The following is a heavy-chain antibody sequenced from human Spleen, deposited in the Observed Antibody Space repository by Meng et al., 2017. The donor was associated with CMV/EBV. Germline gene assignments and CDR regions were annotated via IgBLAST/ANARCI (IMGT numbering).Heavy chain of an antibody. V-gene: IGHV4-34*01. CDR1: GWSFSGYY. Sequence: VVDGWSFSGYYWTWIRQSPGQGLEWIGEVIHSGATNYNPSLESSVSISADTSKNQFSLKLTSVTAADTAVYYCARGVLVMVYATLDYWGQGALVTVSS. D-gene: IGHD2-8*01. CDR2: VIHSGAT. J-gene: IGHJ4*02. CDR3: ARGVLVMVYATLDY.